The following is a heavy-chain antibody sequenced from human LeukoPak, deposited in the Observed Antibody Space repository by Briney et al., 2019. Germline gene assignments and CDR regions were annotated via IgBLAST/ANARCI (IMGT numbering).Heavy chain of an antibody. J-gene: IGHJ6*03. CDR2: IKQDGSEK. Sequence: GGSLRLSCAASGFTFSSYWMNWVRQAPGKGLEWVANIKQDGSEKYYVDSVKGRFTISRDNAKNSLYLQMNSLRAEDTAVYYCARDTGGYCSGGSCYYYYMDVWGKGTTVTVSS. CDR1: GFTFSSYW. D-gene: IGHD2-15*01. CDR3: ARDTGGYCSGGSCYYYYMDV. V-gene: IGHV3-7*01.